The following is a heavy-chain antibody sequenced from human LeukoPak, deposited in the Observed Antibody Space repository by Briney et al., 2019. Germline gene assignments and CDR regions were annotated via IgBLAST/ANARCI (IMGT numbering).Heavy chain of an antibody. Sequence: GGSLRLSCAASGFTFSSHEMNWVRQAPGKGLEWVSYISSSGSTIYYADSVKGRFTISRDNAKNSLYLQMNSLRAEDTAVYYCAREEYYYGSGSYYDYWGQGTLVTVSS. CDR3: AREEYYYGSGSYYDY. D-gene: IGHD3-10*01. CDR2: ISSSGSTI. V-gene: IGHV3-48*03. J-gene: IGHJ4*02. CDR1: GFTFSSHE.